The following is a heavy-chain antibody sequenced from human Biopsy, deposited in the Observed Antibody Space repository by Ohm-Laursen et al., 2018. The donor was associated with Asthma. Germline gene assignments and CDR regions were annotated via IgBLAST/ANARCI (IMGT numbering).Heavy chain of an antibody. D-gene: IGHD3-10*01. V-gene: IGHV3-9*01. CDR3: ARDMGAGPNQPPSGSGSSHLYGMDV. CDR1: GFSFDDYA. J-gene: IGHJ6*02. CDR2: ISWNSGTI. Sequence: SLRLSCAASGFSFDDYAMFWVRQAPGKGLEWVSGISWNSGTIGYADSVKGRFTISRDNAKNSLYLQMNSLGPEDTAVYYCARDMGAGPNQPPSGSGSSHLYGMDVWGQGTTVTVSS.